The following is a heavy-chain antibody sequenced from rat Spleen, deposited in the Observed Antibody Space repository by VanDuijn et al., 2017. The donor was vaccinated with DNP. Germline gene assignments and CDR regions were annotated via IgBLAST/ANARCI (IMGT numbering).Heavy chain of an antibody. CDR2: ISTGGGNT. V-gene: IGHV5S11*01. Sequence: EVQLVESGGGLVQPGRSLKLSCAASGFTFSNYGMAWVRQAPTKGLEWVASISTGGGNTYYRDSVKGRFTISRDNAKSTLYLHMDSLRSEETATYYCATLTTESIDLAYWGQGTLVTVSS. D-gene: IGHD1-11*01. CDR3: ATLTTESIDLAY. J-gene: IGHJ3*01. CDR1: GFTFSNYG.